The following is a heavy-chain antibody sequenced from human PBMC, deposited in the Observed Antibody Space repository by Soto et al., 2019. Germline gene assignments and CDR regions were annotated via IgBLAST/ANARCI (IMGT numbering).Heavy chain of an antibody. Sequence: SVKVSCKASGGTFSSYAISWVRQAPGQGLEWMGGIIPIFGTANYAQKFQGRVTITADKSTSTAYMELSSLRSEDTAVYYCARSPYRYSSGWYSAYWGQGTLVTVSS. CDR3: ARSPYRYSSGWYSAY. CDR2: IIPIFGTA. D-gene: IGHD6-19*01. J-gene: IGHJ4*02. CDR1: GGTFSSYA. V-gene: IGHV1-69*06.